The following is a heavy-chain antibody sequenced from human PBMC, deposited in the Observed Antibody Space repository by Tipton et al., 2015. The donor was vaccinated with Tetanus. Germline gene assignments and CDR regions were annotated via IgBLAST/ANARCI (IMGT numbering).Heavy chain of an antibody. J-gene: IGHJ6*02. V-gene: IGHV3-23*01. D-gene: IGHD2-15*01. Sequence: SGFTFSSYAMSWVRQAPGKGLEWVSAISGSGGSTYYADSVKGRFTISRDNSKNTLYLQMNSLRAEDTAVYYCAKSHGYCSGGSSYYFYGMDVWGQGTTVPVSS. CDR3: AKSHGYCSGGSSYYFYGMDV. CDR1: GFTFSSYA. CDR2: ISGSGGST.